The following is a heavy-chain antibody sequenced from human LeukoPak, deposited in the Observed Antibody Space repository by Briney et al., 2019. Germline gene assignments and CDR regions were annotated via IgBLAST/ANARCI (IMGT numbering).Heavy chain of an antibody. Sequence: GGSLRLSCAASGFIFNSHSMNWVRQAPGKGLEWVSSISSTSSYIYYADSVKGRFTISRDNAKNSLYLQMNSLRAEDTAVYYCARARYSSSWYPPVDYWGQGTLVTVSS. CDR3: ARARYSSSWYPPVDY. V-gene: IGHV3-21*01. J-gene: IGHJ4*02. D-gene: IGHD6-13*01. CDR1: GFIFNSHS. CDR2: ISSTSSYI.